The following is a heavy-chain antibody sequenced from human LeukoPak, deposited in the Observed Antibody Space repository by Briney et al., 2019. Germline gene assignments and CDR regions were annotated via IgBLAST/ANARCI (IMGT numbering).Heavy chain of an antibody. V-gene: IGHV4-61*02. CDR1: GGSISSGSYY. Sequence: PSETLSLTCTVSGGSISSGSYYWSWIRQPAGKGLEWIGRIYTSGSTNYNPSLKSRVTISVDTSKNQFSLKLSSVTAADTAVYYCARMAAAGLDYWGQGTLVTVSS. D-gene: IGHD6-13*01. CDR2: IYTSGST. CDR3: ARMAAAGLDY. J-gene: IGHJ4*02.